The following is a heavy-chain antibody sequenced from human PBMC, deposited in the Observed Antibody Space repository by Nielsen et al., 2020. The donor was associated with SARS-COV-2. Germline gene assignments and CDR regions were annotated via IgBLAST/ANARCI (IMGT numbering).Heavy chain of an antibody. CDR1: GGSSSGYY. V-gene: IGHV4-34*01. CDR3: ARGVVVPAASMDV. CDR2: INHSGST. D-gene: IGHD2-2*01. Sequence: GSLRLSCAVYGGSSSGYYWSWIRQPPGKGLEWIGEINHSGSTNYNPSLKSRVTISVDTSKNQFSLKLSSVTAADTAVYYCARGVVVPAASMDVWGKGTTVTVSS. J-gene: IGHJ6*03.